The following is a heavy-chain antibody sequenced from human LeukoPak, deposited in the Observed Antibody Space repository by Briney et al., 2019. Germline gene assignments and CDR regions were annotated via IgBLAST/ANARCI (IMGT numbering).Heavy chain of an antibody. Sequence: SETLSLTCTVSGGSISSGSYYWSWIRQPAGKGLEWIGRIYTSGSTNYNPSLKSRVTILVDTSKNQFSLKLSSVTAADTAVYYCARVGSGSYDYWGQGTLVTVSS. J-gene: IGHJ4*02. V-gene: IGHV4-61*02. D-gene: IGHD1-26*01. CDR1: GGSISSGSYY. CDR2: IYTSGST. CDR3: ARVGSGSYDY.